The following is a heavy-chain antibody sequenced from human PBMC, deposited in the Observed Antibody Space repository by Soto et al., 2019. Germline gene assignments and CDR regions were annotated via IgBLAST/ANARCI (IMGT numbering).Heavy chain of an antibody. CDR2: ISGGGGST. J-gene: IGHJ5*02. CDR1: GFTFSSYA. Sequence: GGSLRLSCAASGFTFSSYAMSWVRQAPGKGLEWVSAISGGGGSTYYADSVKGRFTISRDNSKNTLYLQMNSLRAEDTAVYYCAKDLAIAAAGSEGNWFDPWGQGTLVTVSS. V-gene: IGHV3-23*01. CDR3: AKDLAIAAAGSEGNWFDP. D-gene: IGHD6-13*01.